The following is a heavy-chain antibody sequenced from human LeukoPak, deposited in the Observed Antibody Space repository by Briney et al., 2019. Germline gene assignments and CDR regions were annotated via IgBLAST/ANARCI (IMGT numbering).Heavy chain of an antibody. CDR2: IYYRGTA. CDR1: GGSINNGDNY. J-gene: IGHJ4*02. V-gene: IGHV4-30-4*01. D-gene: IGHD6-25*01. CDR3: ARIQGNGYYGWDYFDF. Sequence: SETLSLTCTVSGGSINNGDNYWSWIRQPPGKGLEWIGFIYYRGTAYYDAPLKSRVSISIDTSKNQFSLTLSSVTAADTAVYYCARIQGNGYYGWDYFDFWGQGTLVTVSS.